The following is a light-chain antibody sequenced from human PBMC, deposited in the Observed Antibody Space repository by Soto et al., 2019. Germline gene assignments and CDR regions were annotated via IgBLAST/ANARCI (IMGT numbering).Light chain of an antibody. CDR2: GAS. Sequence: EIVLTQSPGTLSLSPGERATLSCRASQSVSNNYLAWYQQKPGQAPRIIIYGASNRATGIPDRLSGSGSGTDLNLTISRLEPEDFAVYYCQKYGSSPKTCGQGTKVDIK. CDR3: QKYGSSPKT. V-gene: IGKV3-20*01. CDR1: QSVSNNY. J-gene: IGKJ1*01.